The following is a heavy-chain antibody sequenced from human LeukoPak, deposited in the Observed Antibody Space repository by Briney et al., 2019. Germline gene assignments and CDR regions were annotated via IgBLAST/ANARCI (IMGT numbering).Heavy chain of an antibody. V-gene: IGHV4-30-2*01. CDR1: GGSITISTYY. J-gene: IGHJ4*02. D-gene: IGHD4-17*01. Sequence: SETLSLTCTVSGGSITISTYYWSWIRQPPGKGLEWIGYIYHSGSTYYNPSLKSRVTISVDRSKNQFSLKLSSVTAADTAVYYCAREHYGIDYWGQGTLVTVSS. CDR2: IYHSGST. CDR3: AREHYGIDY.